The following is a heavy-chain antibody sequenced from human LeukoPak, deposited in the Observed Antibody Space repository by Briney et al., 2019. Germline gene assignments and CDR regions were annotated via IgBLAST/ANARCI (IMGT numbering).Heavy chain of an antibody. Sequence: SETLSLTCTASGYSISSGYYWGWIRQPPGKGLEWIGSIYHSGSTYYNPSLKSRVTISVDTSKNQFSLKLSSVTAADTAVYYCARGIDYDFWSGYSMRASFDYWGQGTLVTVSS. CDR2: IYHSGST. D-gene: IGHD3-3*01. V-gene: IGHV4-38-2*02. CDR3: ARGIDYDFWSGYSMRASFDY. J-gene: IGHJ4*02. CDR1: GYSISSGYY.